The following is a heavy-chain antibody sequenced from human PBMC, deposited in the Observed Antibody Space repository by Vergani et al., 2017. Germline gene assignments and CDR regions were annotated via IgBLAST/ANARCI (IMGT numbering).Heavy chain of an antibody. CDR3: ASGSGVVVPAAIPWFDP. J-gene: IGHJ5*02. CDR2: INHSGST. D-gene: IGHD2-2*02. CDR1: GGSFSGYY. Sequence: QVQLQQWGAGLLKPSETLSLTCAVYGGSFSGYYWSWIRQPPGKGLEWIGEINHSGSTNYNPSLKSRVTISVDTSKNQFSLKLSSVTAADTAVYYCASGSGVVVPAAIPWFDPWGQGTLVTVSS. V-gene: IGHV4-34*01.